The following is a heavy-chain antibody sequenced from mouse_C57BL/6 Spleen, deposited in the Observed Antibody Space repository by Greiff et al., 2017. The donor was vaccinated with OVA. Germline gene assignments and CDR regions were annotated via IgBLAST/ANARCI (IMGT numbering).Heavy chain of an antibody. CDR2: INPSNGGT. CDR3: ARDDYAAYYFDY. Sequence: VQLQQSGTELVKPGASVKLSCKASGYTFTSYWMHWVKQRPGQGLEWIGNINPSNGGTNYNEKFKSKATLTVDKSSSTAYMQLSSLTSEDSAVYYCARDDYAAYYFDYWGQGTTLTVSS. D-gene: IGHD2-4*01. CDR1: GYTFTSYW. J-gene: IGHJ2*01. V-gene: IGHV1-53*01.